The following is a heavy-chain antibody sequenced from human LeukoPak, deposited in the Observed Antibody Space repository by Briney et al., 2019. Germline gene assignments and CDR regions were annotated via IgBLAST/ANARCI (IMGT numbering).Heavy chain of an antibody. CDR2: IYTNGST. CDR1: GCSISSYY. Sequence: SETLSLTCTVSGCSISSYYWSSIRQPAGRGLEWIGRIYTNGSTNYNPSLKSRVTMSVDTSKNQFSLKLSSVTAADTAVYYCARYQLHDAFDIWGQGTMVTVSS. CDR3: ARYQLHDAFDI. V-gene: IGHV4-4*07. D-gene: IGHD2-2*01. J-gene: IGHJ3*02.